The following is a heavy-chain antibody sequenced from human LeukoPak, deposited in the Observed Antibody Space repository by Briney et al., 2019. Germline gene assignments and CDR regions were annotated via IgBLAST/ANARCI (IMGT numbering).Heavy chain of an antibody. CDR3: AKSYGYSGYDYLDY. D-gene: IGHD5-12*01. V-gene: IGHV3-7*03. CDR1: GFTIRTYW. J-gene: IGHJ4*02. CDR2: IGEDESET. Sequence: GGSLRLSCAASGFTIRTYWMTWVRQAPGKGLEWVANIGEDESETNYVDSVKGRFTIYRDNAKNSLYLQMNSLRAEDTAVYYCAKSYGYSGYDYLDYWGQGTLVTVSS.